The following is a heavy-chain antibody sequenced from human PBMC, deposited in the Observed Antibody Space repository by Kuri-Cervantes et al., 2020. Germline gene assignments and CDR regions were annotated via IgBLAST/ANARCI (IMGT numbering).Heavy chain of an antibody. CDR1: GFTFSSYG. J-gene: IGHJ4*02. V-gene: IGHV3-30*03. CDR3: ARLYEYYFDY. D-gene: IGHD5/OR15-5a*01. CDR2: ISYDGSNK. Sequence: GSLRLSCAASGFTFSSYGMHWVRQAPGKGLEWVAVISYDGSNKYYADSVKGRFTISRDNSKNTLYLQMNSLRAEDTAVYYCARLYEYYFDYWGQGTLVTVSS.